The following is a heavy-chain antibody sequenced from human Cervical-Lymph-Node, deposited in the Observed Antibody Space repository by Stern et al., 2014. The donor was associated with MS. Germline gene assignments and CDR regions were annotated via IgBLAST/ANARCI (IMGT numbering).Heavy chain of an antibody. CDR2: IIPIFGTA. J-gene: IGHJ6*02. CDR3: ARDVIVVVITDYYYGMDV. CDR1: GGTFSSYA. V-gene: IGHV1-69*01. D-gene: IGHD3-22*01. Sequence: QVQLVQSGAEVKKPGSSVKVSCKASGGTFSSYAISWVRQAPGQGIEWMGGIIPIFGTANYAQKFQGRVTITAYESTSTAYMELSSLRSEDTAVYYCARDVIVVVITDYYYGMDVWGQGTTVTVSS.